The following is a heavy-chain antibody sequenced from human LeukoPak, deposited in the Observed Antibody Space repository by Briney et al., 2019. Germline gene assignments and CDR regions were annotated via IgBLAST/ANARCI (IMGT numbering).Heavy chain of an antibody. Sequence: ASVKVSRKASGYTFTGYYMHWVRQAPGQGLEWMGWINPNSGGTNYAQKFQSRVTMTRDTSISTAYMELSRLRSDDTAVYYCARGDRGSSGYYEGWGQGTLVTVSS. CDR2: INPNSGGT. V-gene: IGHV1-2*02. CDR3: ARGDRGSSGYYEG. J-gene: IGHJ4*02. D-gene: IGHD3-22*01. CDR1: GYTFTGYY.